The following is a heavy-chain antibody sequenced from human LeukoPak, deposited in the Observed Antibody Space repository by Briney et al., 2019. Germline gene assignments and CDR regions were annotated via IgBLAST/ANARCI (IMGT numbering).Heavy chain of an antibody. J-gene: IGHJ4*02. D-gene: IGHD2-15*01. CDR2: INHSGGT. CDR3: ARHSNGGDCSGGSCYIFDY. Sequence: SETLSLTCAFSGGSFSAYYWTWIRQPPGRGLEWIGEINHSGGTTYNPSLKSRVTISVDTSKNQFSLKLPSVPAADTAVYYCARHSNGGDCSGGSCYIFDYWVQGALVSVSS. V-gene: IGHV4-34*01. CDR1: GGSFSAYY.